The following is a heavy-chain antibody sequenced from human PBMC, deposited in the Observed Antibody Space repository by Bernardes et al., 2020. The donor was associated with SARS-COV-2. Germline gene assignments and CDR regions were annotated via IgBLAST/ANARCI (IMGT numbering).Heavy chain of an antibody. Sequence: SLILSCAASGFTFDDYAMSWVRQRPGKGLEWVSRISWNSANIDYADSVKGRFTISRDNAKNSLYLQMNSLRAEDTAFYYCAKRSFRDFYFDYWGRGTLVTVSS. CDR1: GFTFDDYA. CDR3: AKRSFRDFYFDY. CDR2: ISWNSANI. J-gene: IGHJ4*02. V-gene: IGHV3-9*01.